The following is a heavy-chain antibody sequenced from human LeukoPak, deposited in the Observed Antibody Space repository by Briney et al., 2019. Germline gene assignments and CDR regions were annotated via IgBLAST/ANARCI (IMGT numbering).Heavy chain of an antibody. CDR2: IISIFGTA. D-gene: IGHD3-22*01. V-gene: IGHV1-69*01. Sequence: EASVKVSCKASGGTFSSYAISWVRPAPGQGLAWMGGIISIFGTANYAQKFQGRVTITPDESTSTAYMELSSLRSEDTAVYYCARVDYYVSSFDYWGQGTLVTFST. CDR1: GGTFSSYA. CDR3: ARVDYYVSSFDY. J-gene: IGHJ4*02.